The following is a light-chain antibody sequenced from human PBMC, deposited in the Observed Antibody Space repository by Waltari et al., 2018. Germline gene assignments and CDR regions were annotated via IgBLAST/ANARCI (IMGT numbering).Light chain of an antibody. Sequence: EIVLTQSPATLSLSPGERGTLSCRASQSINSYLAWYQQKPGQAPRLLIYDASNRATGIQGRFTGSGSGTDFTLTINSLEPEDFAVYYCQQRSNWPRTFGPGTKVDIK. CDR1: QSINSY. CDR3: QQRSNWPRT. J-gene: IGKJ3*01. CDR2: DAS. V-gene: IGKV3-11*01.